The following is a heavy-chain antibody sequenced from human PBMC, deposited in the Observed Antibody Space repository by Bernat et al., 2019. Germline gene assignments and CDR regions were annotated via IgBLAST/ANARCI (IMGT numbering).Heavy chain of an antibody. V-gene: IGHV1-2*02. D-gene: IGHD4-17*01. Sequence: QVQLVQSGAEVKKPGASVKVSCKASGYTFTGYNMHWVRKAPGQGLEWMGWLNPNIGGTNYAQKFQGRVTMTRDTSIRTAYMGVSRLRSDDSAVYYCAREELDGDYGYWGQGTLVTVSS. J-gene: IGHJ4*02. CDR1: GYTFTGYN. CDR2: LNPNIGGT. CDR3: AREELDGDYGY.